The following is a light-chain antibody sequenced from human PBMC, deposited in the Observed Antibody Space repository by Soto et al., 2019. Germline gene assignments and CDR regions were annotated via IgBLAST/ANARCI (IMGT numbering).Light chain of an antibody. CDR3: SSYTSSSISYV. CDR2: DVS. CDR1: SSDVGGYNY. Sequence: QSVLTQPASVSGSPGQSINISCTGTSSDVGGYNYVSWYQQHPGKAPKLMIYDVSNRPSGVSNRFSGSKSGNTASLTISGLQAEDDADYYCSSYTSSSISYVFGTGTKVTVL. V-gene: IGLV2-14*01. J-gene: IGLJ1*01.